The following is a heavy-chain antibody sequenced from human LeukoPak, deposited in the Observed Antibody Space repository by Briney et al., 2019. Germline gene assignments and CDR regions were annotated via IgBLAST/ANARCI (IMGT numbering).Heavy chain of an antibody. J-gene: IGHJ4*02. CDR2: IFYSGST. V-gene: IGHV4-59*01. Sequence: SETLSLTCTVSGGSISSYYWSWIRQPPGKGLEWIGNIFYSGSTNYNPSLKSRVSISVDTSKKQFSLKLSSVTAADTAVYFCARIQRNFDGYSYGYYFDYWGLGTLVTVSS. CDR3: ARIQRNFDGYSYGYYFDY. D-gene: IGHD5-18*01. CDR1: GGSISSYY.